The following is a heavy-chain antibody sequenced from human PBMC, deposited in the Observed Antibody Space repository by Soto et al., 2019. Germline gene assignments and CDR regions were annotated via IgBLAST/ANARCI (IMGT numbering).Heavy chain of an antibody. CDR1: GGTFSSYA. V-gene: IGHV1-69*13. CDR3: ARGQWELRADYYYYGMDV. Sequence: SVKVSCKASGGTFSSYAISWVRQAPGQGLEWMGGIIPIFGTANYAQKFQGRVTITADESTSTAYMELSSLRSEDTAVYYCARGQWELRADYYYYGMDVWGQGTTVTVSS. J-gene: IGHJ6*02. D-gene: IGHD1-26*01. CDR2: IIPIFGTA.